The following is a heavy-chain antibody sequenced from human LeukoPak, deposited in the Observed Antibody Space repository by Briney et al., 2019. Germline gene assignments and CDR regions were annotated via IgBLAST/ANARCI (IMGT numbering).Heavy chain of an antibody. CDR1: GFTFDDYG. J-gene: IGHJ4*02. CDR2: INWNGGST. D-gene: IGHD2-15*01. Sequence: PGGSLRLSCAASGFTFDDYGMSWVRQAPGKGLEWVSGINWNGGSTGYADSVKGRFTISRDNAKKSLYLQMRGLRVDDTAIYYCVRDKEGGSNDHWGQGTLVTVSS. CDR3: VRDKEGGSNDH. V-gene: IGHV3-20*04.